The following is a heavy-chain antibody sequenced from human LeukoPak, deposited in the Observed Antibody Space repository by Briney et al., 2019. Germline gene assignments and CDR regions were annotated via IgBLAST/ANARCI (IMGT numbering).Heavy chain of an antibody. J-gene: IGHJ3*01. D-gene: IGHD3-3*01. CDR2: INPKSGDT. CDR1: VYTFIDYY. V-gene: IGHV1-2*02. CDR3: ARDGGLDL. Sequence: ASVKVSCKASVYTFIDYYMHWVRQAPGQGPEWMGWINPKSGDTNYAQKFEGRVTMTRDMSISTAYMEVSRLTSDDTALYYCARDGGLDLWGQGTMVVVSS.